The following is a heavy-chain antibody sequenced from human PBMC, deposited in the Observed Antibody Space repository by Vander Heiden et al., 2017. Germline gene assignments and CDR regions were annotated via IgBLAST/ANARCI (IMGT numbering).Heavy chain of an antibody. Sequence: QVQLVESGGGVVQPGRPLRLSCSASGVTCRSLGMQWVRQAPGKGLEWVAVIWYDGSDKYYADSVKGRFTISRDNSKNTLYLQMNSLRAEDTAVYYCAREEHGMDVWGQGTTVTVSS. CDR3: AREEHGMDV. CDR1: GVTCRSLG. J-gene: IGHJ6*02. D-gene: IGHD1-26*01. V-gene: IGHV3-33*01. CDR2: IWYDGSDK.